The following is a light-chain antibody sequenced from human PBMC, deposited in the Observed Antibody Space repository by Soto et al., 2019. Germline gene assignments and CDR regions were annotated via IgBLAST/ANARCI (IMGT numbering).Light chain of an antibody. J-gene: IGKJ5*01. V-gene: IGKV3-15*01. CDR3: LQHNSYPPT. CDR1: QGIGST. Sequence: EIVLTQSPATLSVSPGEGATLSCRASQGIGSTLAWYQQKPGQTPRLLIYDTSTRATGVPARFSGSASGAEFTLTITSLQSEDFAVYYCLQHNSYPPTFGQGTRLEIK. CDR2: DTS.